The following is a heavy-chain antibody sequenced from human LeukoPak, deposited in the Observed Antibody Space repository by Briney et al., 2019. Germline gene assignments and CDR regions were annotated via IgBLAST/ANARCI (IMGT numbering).Heavy chain of an antibody. J-gene: IGHJ4*02. CDR1: GGSFSGYY. CDR3: ARRWEMTKVVFNY. V-gene: IGHV4-34*01. CDR2: INHSGST. Sequence: PTESLSLACSVYGGSFSGYYCSWIPQPPGKGLGWIGEINHSGSTNYNPSLKSRVTISVDTSKNQFPLKLSSVTAADTAVYYCARRWEMTKVVFNYWGQGTLVTVSS. D-gene: IGHD3-22*01.